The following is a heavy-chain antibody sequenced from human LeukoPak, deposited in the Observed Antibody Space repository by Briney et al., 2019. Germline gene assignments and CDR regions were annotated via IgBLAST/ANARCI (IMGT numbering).Heavy chain of an antibody. J-gene: IGHJ4*02. D-gene: IGHD1-26*01. Sequence: SETLSLTCAVYGGSFSGYYWSWIRQPAGKGLEWIGRIYTSGSTNYNPSLKSRVTMSVDTSKNQFSLKLRSVTAADTAVYYCARDPGGYYFDYWGQGTLVTVSS. CDR3: ARDPGGYYFDY. CDR2: IYTSGST. V-gene: IGHV4-4*07. CDR1: GGSFSGYY.